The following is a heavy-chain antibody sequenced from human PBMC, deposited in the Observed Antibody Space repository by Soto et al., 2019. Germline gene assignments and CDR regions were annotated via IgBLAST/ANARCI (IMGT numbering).Heavy chain of an antibody. CDR1: GFTFSDYY. Sequence: QVQLVESGGGVVKPGGSLRLSCAASGFTFSDYYMSWIRQAPGEGLEWVSYISSSSNWIKYADSVEGRFTISRDNTKNSLYLQMNSLGAEDTAAYYCARGPLWFGERKWFDPWGQGTLITVSS. CDR3: ARGPLWFGERKWFDP. D-gene: IGHD3-10*01. V-gene: IGHV3-11*05. CDR2: ISSSSNWI. J-gene: IGHJ5*02.